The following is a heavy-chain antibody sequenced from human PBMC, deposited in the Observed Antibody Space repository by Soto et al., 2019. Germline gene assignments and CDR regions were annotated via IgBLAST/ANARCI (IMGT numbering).Heavy chain of an antibody. CDR2: IYHTGAA. V-gene: IGHV4-30-2*01. J-gene: IGHJ5*02. CDR1: GGSIDSGGYS. Sequence: QLQLQESGSGLVKPSQTLSLTCAVSGGSIDSGGYSWNWIRQPPGKGLEWIGYIYHTGAAHYNASPEGPVSLSVDMAKNQFSLQMTSVTAADTAVYYCVRASYRVPFDPWGQGIFVTVSS. CDR3: VRASYRVPFDP. D-gene: IGHD3-10*01.